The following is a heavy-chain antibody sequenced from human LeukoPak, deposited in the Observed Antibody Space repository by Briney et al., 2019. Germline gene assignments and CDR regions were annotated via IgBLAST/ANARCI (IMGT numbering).Heavy chain of an antibody. V-gene: IGHV3-7*01. CDR3: ARDGVLPSTVTTFDY. J-gene: IGHJ4*02. CDR2: IKQDGSEK. Sequence: GGSLRLSCAASGFTFSSYWMSWVRQAPGKGLEWVANIKQDGSEKYYVDSVKGRFTISRDNAKNSLYLQMNSLRAEGTAVYYCARDGVLPSTVTTFDYWGQGTLVTVSS. CDR1: GFTFSSYW. D-gene: IGHD4-17*01.